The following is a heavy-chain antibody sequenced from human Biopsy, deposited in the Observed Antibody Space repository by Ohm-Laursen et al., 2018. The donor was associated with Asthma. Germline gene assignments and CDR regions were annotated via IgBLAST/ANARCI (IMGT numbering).Heavy chain of an antibody. CDR2: IIPIFGTA. J-gene: IGHJ4*02. Sequence: GASVKVSCKVSGYTFISYAIHWVRQAPGQGLEWMGGIIPIFGTANYAQKFQGRVTITADESTSTVYMELSSLRPEDTAVYYCARAGALIVGATMGYWGQGTLVTVSS. CDR1: GYTFISYA. V-gene: IGHV1-69*13. CDR3: ARAGALIVGATMGY. D-gene: IGHD1-26*01.